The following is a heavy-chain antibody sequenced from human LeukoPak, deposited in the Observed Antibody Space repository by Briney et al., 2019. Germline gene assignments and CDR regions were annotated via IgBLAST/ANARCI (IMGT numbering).Heavy chain of an antibody. J-gene: IGHJ6*04. CDR2: IKKDGSEK. Sequence: GGSLRLSCVASGFTSSAFCMSWVRRPPGKGLEWVANIKKDGSEKEHVDSVKGRFTIFRDNAKNSVYLQMNSLRAEDTAVYYCATFVGVVLGGLLLWGKGTTVIVSS. CDR3: ATFVGVVLGGLLL. CDR1: GFTSSAFC. V-gene: IGHV3-7*01. D-gene: IGHD2-8*01.